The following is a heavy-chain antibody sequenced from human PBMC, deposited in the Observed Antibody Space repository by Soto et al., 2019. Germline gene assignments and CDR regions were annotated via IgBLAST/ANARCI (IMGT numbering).Heavy chain of an antibody. CDR2: ISWNSGNV. CDR3: AKDTGDSSGYYYYQYYGMDV. D-gene: IGHD3-22*01. V-gene: IGHV3-9*01. J-gene: IGHJ6*02. Sequence: SLRLSCAASGFIFNNYAMHWVRQAPGKGLEWVSGISWNSGNVGYADSVKGRFTISRDNAENSLYLQMNSLRPEDTALYYCAKDTGDSSGYYYYQYYGMDVWGQGTTVTVSS. CDR1: GFIFNNYA.